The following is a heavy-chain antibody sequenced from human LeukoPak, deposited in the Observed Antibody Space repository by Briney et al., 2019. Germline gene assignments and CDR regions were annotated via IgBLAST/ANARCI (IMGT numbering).Heavy chain of an antibody. D-gene: IGHD5-18*01. V-gene: IGHV1-2*02. J-gene: IGHJ1*01. Sequence: ASVKVSCKASGYTFTGYYMHWLRQAPGQGPEWVGWINPNSGDTRYAQKFQGRVTMTRDTSITTAYMELSTLRSDDTAVYYCAAPGYCYGYVLDHWGQGTLVTVSS. CDR3: AAPGYCYGYVLDH. CDR2: INPNSGDT. CDR1: GYTFTGYY.